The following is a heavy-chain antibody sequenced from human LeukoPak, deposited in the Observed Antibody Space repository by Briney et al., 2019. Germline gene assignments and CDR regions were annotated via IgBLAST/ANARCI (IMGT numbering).Heavy chain of an antibody. D-gene: IGHD6-19*01. CDR1: GVAIGRGGYA. CDR2: IYHSGTT. V-gene: IGHV4-30-4*07. J-gene: IGHJ5*02. Sequence: SETLSLTCAVSGVAIGRGGYAWNWIRQPPGKGLEWIAYIYHSGTTYYNPSLKSRATISVDTSKNQFSLKLSSVTAADTAVYYCVRGRYSSGWFKDKNWFDPWGQGIPVTVSS. CDR3: VRGRYSSGWFKDKNWFDP.